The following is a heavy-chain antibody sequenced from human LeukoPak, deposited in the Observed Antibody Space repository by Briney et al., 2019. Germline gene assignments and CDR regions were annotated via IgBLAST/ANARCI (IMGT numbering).Heavy chain of an antibody. CDR3: AREGGGSNRCLD. CDR2: IYATGTT. D-gene: IGHD3-16*02. V-gene: IGHV4-4*07. J-gene: IGHJ1*01. CDR1: GGSISGYF. Sequence: SETLSLTCTVSGGSISGYFCSWIRQPARKGLEWIGRIYATGTTNYNPSLKSRVTMSVDTSKNQFSLNLTSVTAADTAVYYCAREGGGSNRCLDWGQGTLVTVSS.